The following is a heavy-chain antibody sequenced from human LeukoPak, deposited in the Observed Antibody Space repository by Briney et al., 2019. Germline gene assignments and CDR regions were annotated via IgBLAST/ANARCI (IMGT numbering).Heavy chain of an antibody. CDR2: INTDNGNT. CDR3: ARAPYDFLTGYSLNWFDP. V-gene: IGHV1-3*04. CDR1: GYTFTTYA. Sequence: GASVKVSCKASGYTFTTYAIHWVRQAPGQRLEWMGRINTDNGNTKYSQKFQGRVTITRDTSAYTAYMELRSLSSADTAVYFCARAPYDFLTGYSLNWFDPWGQGTLVTVSS. D-gene: IGHD3-9*01. J-gene: IGHJ5*02.